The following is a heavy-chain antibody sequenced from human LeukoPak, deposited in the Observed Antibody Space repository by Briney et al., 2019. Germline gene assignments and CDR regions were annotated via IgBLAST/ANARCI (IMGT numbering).Heavy chain of an antibody. Sequence: GGSLRLSCAASEFTFSSYSMNWVRQAPGRGLEWVSFIYADGNTYYADSVKGRFTISRDISKNAVYLQMNSLRAEDTAVYYCARDSYGDANFDSWGQGILVTVSS. J-gene: IGHJ4*02. V-gene: IGHV3-53*01. CDR1: EFTFSSYS. CDR2: IYADGNT. D-gene: IGHD4-17*01. CDR3: ARDSYGDANFDS.